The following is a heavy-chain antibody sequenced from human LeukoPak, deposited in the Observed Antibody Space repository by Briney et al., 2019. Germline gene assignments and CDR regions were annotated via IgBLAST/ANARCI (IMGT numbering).Heavy chain of an antibody. CDR1: GFTFSSYG. CDR3: AKRDTSGWPPVGLGY. D-gene: IGHD6-19*01. CDR2: IWYDGSNK. V-gene: IGHV3-30*02. J-gene: IGHJ4*02. Sequence: PGGSLRLSCAASGFTFSSYGMHWVRQAPGKGLEWVAVIWYDGSNKYYADSVKGRFTTSRDNSKNTLYLQMNSLRAEDTAVYYCAKRDTSGWPPVGLGYWGQGTLVTVSS.